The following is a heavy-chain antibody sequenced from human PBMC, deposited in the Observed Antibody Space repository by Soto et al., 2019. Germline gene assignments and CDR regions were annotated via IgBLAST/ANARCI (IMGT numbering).Heavy chain of an antibody. CDR1: GFTFSNDA. V-gene: IGHV3-23*01. CDR2: VNNGGGGT. Sequence: GGSLTLSCAASGFTFSNDAMTSVRQAPGKGAEGVSTVNNGGGGTYYADSVKGRFTISSDNSKNTLYLQVSSLRVEDTAVYYCAKERLGRGIDYWGQGILVTVSS. CDR3: AKERLGRGIDY. D-gene: IGHD3-10*01. J-gene: IGHJ4*02.